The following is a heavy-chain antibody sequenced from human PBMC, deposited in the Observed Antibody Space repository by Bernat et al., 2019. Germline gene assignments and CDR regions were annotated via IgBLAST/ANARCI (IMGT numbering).Heavy chain of an antibody. D-gene: IGHD6-13*01. CDR3: ARGRGIAAAGPDAFDI. J-gene: IGHJ3*02. CDR2: INPNSGGT. V-gene: IGHV1-2*04. CDR1: GYTFTGYY. Sequence: QVQLVQSGAEVKKPGASVKVSCKASGYTFTGYYMYWVRQAPGQGLEWMGWINPNSGGTNYAQKFQGWVTMTRDTSISTAYMELSRLRSDDTAVYYCARGRGIAAAGPDAFDIWGQGTMVTVSS.